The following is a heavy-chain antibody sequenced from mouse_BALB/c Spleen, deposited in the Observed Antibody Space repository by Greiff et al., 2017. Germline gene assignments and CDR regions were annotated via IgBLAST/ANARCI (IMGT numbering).Heavy chain of an antibody. J-gene: IGHJ2*01. CDR2: INPGSGGT. V-gene: IGHV1-54*01. CDR1: GYAFTNYL. CDR3: ARKIWDYFDY. D-gene: IGHD1-1*02. Sequence: VKLMESGAELVRPGTSVKVSCKASGYAFTNYLIEWVKQRPGQGLEWIGVINPGSGGTNYNEKFKGKATLTADKSSSTAYMQLSSLTSDDSAVYFCARKIWDYFDYWGQGTTLTVSS.